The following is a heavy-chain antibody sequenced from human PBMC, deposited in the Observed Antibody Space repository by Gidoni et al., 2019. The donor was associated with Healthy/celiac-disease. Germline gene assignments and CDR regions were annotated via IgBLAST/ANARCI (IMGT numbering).Heavy chain of an antibody. CDR1: GFTFSSYS. D-gene: IGHD6-25*01. J-gene: IGHJ4*02. CDR2: ISSSSSYI. V-gene: IGHV3-21*01. CDR3: ARDRAAASLYYFDY. Sequence: EVQLVESGGGLVKPGGSLRLSCAASGFTFSSYSMNWVRQAPGKGLGWVSSISSSSSYIYYADSVKGRFTISRDNAKNSLYLQMNSLRAEDTAVYYCARDRAAASLYYFDYWGQGTLVTVSS.